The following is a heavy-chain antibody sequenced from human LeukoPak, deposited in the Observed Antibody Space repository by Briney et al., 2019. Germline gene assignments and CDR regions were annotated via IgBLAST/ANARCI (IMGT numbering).Heavy chain of an antibody. Sequence: SETLSLTCTVSGDSFSYFYWSWIRQPSGKGLEWIGYIYNSGSTNYNPSLKSRVTISLDTSKNQFSLKLSSVTAADTAVYYCARVRGSGSYWPHYYYYYLDVWGKGTTVTVSS. D-gene: IGHD1-26*01. V-gene: IGHV4-59*12. J-gene: IGHJ6*03. CDR2: IYNSGST. CDR3: ARVRGSGSYWPHYYYYYLDV. CDR1: GDSFSYFY.